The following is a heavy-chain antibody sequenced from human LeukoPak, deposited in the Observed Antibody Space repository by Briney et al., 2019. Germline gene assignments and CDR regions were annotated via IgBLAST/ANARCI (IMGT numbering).Heavy chain of an antibody. D-gene: IGHD6-13*01. CDR2: ISYDGSNK. CDR1: GFTFSSYA. V-gene: IGHV3-30*04. CDR3: AKDRRPNSYSSSWLDY. Sequence: GGSLRLSCAASGFTFSSYAMHWVRQAPGKGLEWVAVISYDGSNKYYADSVKGRFTISRDNSKNTLYLRMNSLRAEDTAVYYCAKDRRPNSYSSSWLDYWGQGTLITVSS. J-gene: IGHJ4*02.